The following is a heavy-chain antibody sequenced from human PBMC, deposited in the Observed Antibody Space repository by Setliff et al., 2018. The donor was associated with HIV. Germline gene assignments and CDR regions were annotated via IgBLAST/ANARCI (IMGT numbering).Heavy chain of an antibody. CDR1: GGPISSTNYY. CDR2: IYYSGST. V-gene: IGHV4-39*07. D-gene: IGHD3-10*01. J-gene: IGHJ4*02. CDR3: APRHHKYGFL. Sequence: PSETLSLTCIVSGGPISSTNYYWGWIRQPPGKGLEWIGSIYYSGSTYYNPSLKSRVTISVDTSKNQFSLKLSSVTAADTALYYCAPRHHKYGFLWGQGTLVTVSS.